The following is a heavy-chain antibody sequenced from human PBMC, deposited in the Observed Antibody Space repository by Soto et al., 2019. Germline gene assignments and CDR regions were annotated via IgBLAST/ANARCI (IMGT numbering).Heavy chain of an antibody. CDR2: FYHSGTT. Sequence: QLQLQESGPGLVKPSETLSLTCTVSGGSLSSGPYSWGWIRQPPGKGLEWIGTFYHSGTTKYNPSLESRVTISVDTSENQFSLKVTSVTAADTAVYYCVRLRGYCIVTGCSGDYAMDVWGQGTTVTVSS. CDR3: VRLRGYCIVTGCSGDYAMDV. D-gene: IGHD2-15*01. V-gene: IGHV4-39*01. CDR1: GGSLSSGPYS. J-gene: IGHJ6*02.